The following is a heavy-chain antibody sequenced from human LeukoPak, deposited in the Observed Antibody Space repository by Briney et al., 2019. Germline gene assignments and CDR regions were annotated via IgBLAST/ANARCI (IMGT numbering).Heavy chain of an antibody. CDR1: GFTFSNYW. J-gene: IGHJ4*02. V-gene: IGHV3-7*01. Sequence: PGGSLRLSCAASGFTFSNYWMSWVRQAPGKGLEWVANIKQDGGEKYYVDSVKGRFTISRDNAKNSLSLQMNSLRAEDTAVYYCARGRCSSSSCFFDYWGQGTLVTVSS. D-gene: IGHD2-2*01. CDR3: ARGRCSSSSCFFDY. CDR2: IKQDGGEK.